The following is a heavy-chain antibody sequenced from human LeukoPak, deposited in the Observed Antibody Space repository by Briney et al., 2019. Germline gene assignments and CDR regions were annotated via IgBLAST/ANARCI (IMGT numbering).Heavy chain of an antibody. CDR2: ISAYNGNT. Sequence: ASVKVSCKASGYTFTSYGISRVRQAPGQGLEWMGWISAYNGNTNYAQKLQGRVTMTTDTSTSTAYMELRSLRSDDTAVYYCASPTPGGDYDFWSGPYYMDVWGKGTTVTVSS. J-gene: IGHJ6*03. CDR1: GYTFTSYG. V-gene: IGHV1-18*01. CDR3: ASPTPGGDYDFWSGPYYMDV. D-gene: IGHD3-3*01.